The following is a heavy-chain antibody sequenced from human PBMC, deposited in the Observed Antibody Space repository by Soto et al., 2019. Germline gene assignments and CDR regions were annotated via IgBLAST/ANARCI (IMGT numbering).Heavy chain of an antibody. Sequence: GGSLRLSCAASGFTFISYSMNWGRQAPGKGLEWVSSISSSSSYIYYADSVKGRFTISRDNAKNSLYLQMNSLRAEDTAVYYCARNRQPYNSSGSQDYWGQGTLVTVSS. CDR2: ISSSSSYI. CDR1: GFTFISYS. CDR3: ARNRQPYNSSGSQDY. D-gene: IGHD3-22*01. J-gene: IGHJ4*02. V-gene: IGHV3-21*01.